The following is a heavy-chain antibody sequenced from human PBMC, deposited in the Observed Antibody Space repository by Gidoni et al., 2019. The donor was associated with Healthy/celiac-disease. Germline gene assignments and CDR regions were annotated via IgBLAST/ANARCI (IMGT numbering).Heavy chain of an antibody. CDR2: INHSGST. V-gene: IGHV4-34*01. J-gene: IGHJ4*02. Sequence: TCAVYGGSFSGYYWSWIRQPSGKGLEWIGEINHSGSTNYNPSLKSRVTISVDTSKNQFSLKLSSVTAADTAVYYCARGRPRIAARLWRFDYWGQGTLVTVSS. D-gene: IGHD6-6*01. CDR1: GGSFSGYY. CDR3: ARGRPRIAARLWRFDY.